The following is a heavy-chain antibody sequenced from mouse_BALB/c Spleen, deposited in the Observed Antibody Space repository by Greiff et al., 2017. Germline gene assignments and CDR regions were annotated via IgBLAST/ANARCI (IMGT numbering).Heavy chain of an antibody. Sequence: VQLQQSGAELVKPGASVKLSCKASGYTFTSYYMYWVKQRPGQGLEWIGEINPSNGGTNFNEKFKSKATLTVDKSSSTAYMQLSSLTSEDSAVYYCTRSYYDYDAGAWFAYWGQGTLVTVSA. CDR3: TRSYYDYDAGAWFAY. D-gene: IGHD2-4*01. CDR2: INPSNGGT. J-gene: IGHJ3*01. V-gene: IGHV1S81*02. CDR1: GYTFTSYY.